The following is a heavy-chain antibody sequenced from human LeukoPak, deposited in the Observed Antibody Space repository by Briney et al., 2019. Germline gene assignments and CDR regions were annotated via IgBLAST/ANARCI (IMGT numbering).Heavy chain of an antibody. CDR2: INPNSGGT. CDR3: ARAQQQLARSYYYYYYMDV. V-gene: IGHV1-2*06. CDR1: GYTFTGYY. J-gene: IGHJ6*03. Sequence: ASVKVSCKASGYTFTGYYMHWVRQAPGQGLEWMGRINPNSGGTNYAQKFQGRVTRTRDTSISTAYMELSRLRSDDTAVYYCARAQQQLARSYYYYYYMDVWGKGTTVTVSS. D-gene: IGHD6-13*01.